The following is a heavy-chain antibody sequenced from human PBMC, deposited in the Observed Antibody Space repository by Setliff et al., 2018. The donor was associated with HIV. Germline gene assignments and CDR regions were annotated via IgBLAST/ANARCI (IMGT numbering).Heavy chain of an antibody. V-gene: IGHV4-34*01. D-gene: IGHD1-26*01. CDR2: INHSGRT. Sequence: SETLSLTCAVYGGSFSGSYWSGVRQPPGKGLEWIGEINHSGRTNYNPSLKGRVIMSEDTSKNHFSLRLNSVTAADTAVYFCARGPYSRKFDAWGQGTLVTVSS. CDR1: GGSFSGSY. J-gene: IGHJ5*02. CDR3: ARGPYSRKFDA.